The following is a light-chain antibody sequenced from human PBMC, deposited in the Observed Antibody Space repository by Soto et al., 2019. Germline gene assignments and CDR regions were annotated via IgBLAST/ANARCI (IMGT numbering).Light chain of an antibody. CDR3: SSYTSSAPFYV. Sequence: QSVLTQPASVSGSPGQSITSSCTGASTDVDGYDYVSWYQQHPGQAPKLIIFDVNNRPSGVSSRFSGSKSGDTASLTISGLQAEDDADYYCSSYTSSAPFYVFATGTKVTVL. V-gene: IGLV2-14*03. CDR1: STDVDGYDY. J-gene: IGLJ1*01. CDR2: DVN.